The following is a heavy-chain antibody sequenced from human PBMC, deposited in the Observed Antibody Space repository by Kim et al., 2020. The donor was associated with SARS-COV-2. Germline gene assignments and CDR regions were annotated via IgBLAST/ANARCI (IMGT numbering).Heavy chain of an antibody. CDR3: ARDRRSGGPDY. J-gene: IGHJ4*02. V-gene: IGHV4-39*07. D-gene: IGHD1-26*01. Sequence: YNPSHERRVTISVNTSKNQFSLKLSSVTAADTAVYYCARDRRSGGPDYWGQGTLVTVSS.